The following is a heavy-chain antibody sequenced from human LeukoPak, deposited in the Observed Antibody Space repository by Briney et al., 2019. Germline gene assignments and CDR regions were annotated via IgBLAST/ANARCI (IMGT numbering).Heavy chain of an antibody. CDR3: ATGPSVCSSTPCYNYMDV. D-gene: IGHD2-2*02. J-gene: IGHJ6*03. Sequence: ASVKVSCKASGYTFTSYDMNWVRQATGQGLEWMGWMNPKSGDTGYAQKFQGRVTMTRNTSTTTAYMELSSLRSEDTAVYYCATGPSVCSSTPCYNYMDVWGKGTTVTVSS. CDR2: MNPKSGDT. V-gene: IGHV1-8*01. CDR1: GYTFTSYD.